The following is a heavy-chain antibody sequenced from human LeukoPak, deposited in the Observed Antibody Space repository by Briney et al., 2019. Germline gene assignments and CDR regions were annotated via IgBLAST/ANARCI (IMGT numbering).Heavy chain of an antibody. J-gene: IGHJ4*02. CDR3: ARDGYYYDSSRAFDY. CDR2: IWSDGSRT. Sequence: GGSLRLSCAASGFTFSTYGMHWVRQAPGKGLEWVALIWSDGSRTYYADSVKGRFTISRDNSKNTLYLQMNSLRAEDTAVYYCARDGYYYDSSRAFDYWGQGTLVTVSS. CDR1: GFTFSTYG. V-gene: IGHV3-33*01. D-gene: IGHD3-22*01.